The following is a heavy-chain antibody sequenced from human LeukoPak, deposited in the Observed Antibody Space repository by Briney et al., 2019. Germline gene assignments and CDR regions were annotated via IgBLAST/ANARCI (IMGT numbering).Heavy chain of an antibody. D-gene: IGHD6-13*01. V-gene: IGHV3-53*01. CDR3: ARGGARQQLVENYFDY. CDR2: IYRGGST. Sequence: GGSLRLSCAASGFTVSSNYMSWVRQAPGKGLEWVSVIYRGGSTNYADSVKGRFTVSRDNSKNTLYLQMNSLRAEDTAVYYCARGGARQQLVENYFDYWGQGTQVTVSS. CDR1: GFTVSSNY. J-gene: IGHJ4*02.